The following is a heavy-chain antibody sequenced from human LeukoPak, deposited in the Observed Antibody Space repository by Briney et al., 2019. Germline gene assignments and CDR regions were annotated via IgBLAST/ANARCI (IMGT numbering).Heavy chain of an antibody. CDR2: ISYDGSNK. Sequence: PGGSLRLSCAASGFTFSSYGMHWVRQAPGKGLEWVAVISYDGSNKYYADSVKGRFTISRDNSKNTLYLQMNSLRAEDTAVYYCAREAITMIVVVITSPDAFDIWGQGTMVTVSS. D-gene: IGHD3-22*01. J-gene: IGHJ3*02. CDR1: GFTFSSYG. CDR3: AREAITMIVVVITSPDAFDI. V-gene: IGHV3-30*03.